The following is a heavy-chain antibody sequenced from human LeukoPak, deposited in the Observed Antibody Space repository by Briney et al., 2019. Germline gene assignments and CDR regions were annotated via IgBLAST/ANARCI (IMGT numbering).Heavy chain of an antibody. D-gene: IGHD3-3*01. Sequence: SETLSLTCTVSGGTISSYYWSWIRQPPGKGLEWIGYIYTSGSTNYNPSLKSRVTISVDTSKNQFSLKLSSVTAADTAVYYCASSFYGFWGPNYYMDVWGKGTTVTVSS. CDR2: IYTSGST. CDR1: GGTISSYY. V-gene: IGHV4-4*09. CDR3: ASSFYGFWGPNYYMDV. J-gene: IGHJ6*03.